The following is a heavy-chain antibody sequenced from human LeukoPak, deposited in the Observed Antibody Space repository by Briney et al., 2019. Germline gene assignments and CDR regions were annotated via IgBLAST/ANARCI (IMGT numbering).Heavy chain of an antibody. V-gene: IGHV3-48*03. Sequence: PGGSLRLSCAASGFTFSSYEMNWVRQAPGKGLEWVSYISSSSSTIYYADSVKGRFTISRDNAKNSLYLQMNSLRAEDTAVYYCARRIYGGNSFHDYWGQGTLVTVSS. CDR2: ISSSSSTI. J-gene: IGHJ4*02. CDR3: ARRIYGGNSFHDY. CDR1: GFTFSSYE. D-gene: IGHD4-23*01.